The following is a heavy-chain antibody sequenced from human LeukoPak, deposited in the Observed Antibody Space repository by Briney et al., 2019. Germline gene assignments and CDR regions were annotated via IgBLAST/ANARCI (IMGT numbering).Heavy chain of an antibody. CDR2: IWYDGSNK. D-gene: IGHD5-12*01. V-gene: IGHV3-33*06. J-gene: IGHJ5*02. CDR3: AKDPRGYSGYGSQTNWFDP. Sequence: GGSLRLSCAASGLSLTTHGMHWVRQAPGKGLEWVAVIWYDGSNKYYADSVKGRFTISRDNSKNTLYLQMNSLRAEDTAVYYCAKDPRGYSGYGSQTNWFDPWGQGTLVTVSS. CDR1: GLSLTTHG.